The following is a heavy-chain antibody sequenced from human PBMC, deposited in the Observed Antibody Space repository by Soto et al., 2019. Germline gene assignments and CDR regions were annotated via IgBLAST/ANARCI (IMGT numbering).Heavy chain of an antibody. D-gene: IGHD3-3*01. V-gene: IGHV1-18*01. J-gene: IGHJ4*02. CDR3: ARMGFRYDFWSGAYDDQLPNDD. Sequence: ASVKVSCKASGYTFTSYGISWVRQAPGQGLEWMGWISAYNGNTNYAQKLQGRVTMTTDTSTSTAYMELRSLRSDDTAVYYCARMGFRYDFWSGAYDDQLPNDDWGQGTLVTVSS. CDR1: GYTFTSYG. CDR2: ISAYNGNT.